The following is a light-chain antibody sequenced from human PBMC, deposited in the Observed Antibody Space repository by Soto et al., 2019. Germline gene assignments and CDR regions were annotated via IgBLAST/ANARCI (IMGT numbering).Light chain of an antibody. V-gene: IGKV1-9*01. Sequence: DIQLTQSPSFLSASVGDRVTITCRASPGISSYLAWYQQKPGKAPKLLIYAASTLQSGVPSRFSGSGSGTEFTLTIRSLQPEDLATYYCQQLNSYPIPFGQGTRLESK. J-gene: IGKJ5*01. CDR1: PGISSY. CDR3: QQLNSYPIP. CDR2: AAS.